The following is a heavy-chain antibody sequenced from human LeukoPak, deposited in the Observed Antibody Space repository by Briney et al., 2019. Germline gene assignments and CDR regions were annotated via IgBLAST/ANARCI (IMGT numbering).Heavy chain of an antibody. D-gene: IGHD4-17*01. CDR2: INPNSGGT. J-gene: IGHJ6*03. CDR1: GYTFTGYY. Sequence: GASVKVSCKASGYTFTGYYMHWVRQAPGQGLEWMGWINPNSGGTNYAQKFQGRVTMTRDTSISTAYMELSRLRSDDTAVYYCALGAYGDWDYYYYYMDVWGKGTAVTVSS. V-gene: IGHV1-2*02. CDR3: ALGAYGDWDYYYYYMDV.